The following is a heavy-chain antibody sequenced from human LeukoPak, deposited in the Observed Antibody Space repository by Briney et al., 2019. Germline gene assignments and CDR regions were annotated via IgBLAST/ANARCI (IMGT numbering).Heavy chain of an antibody. CDR1: GGSISSYY. CDR3: ARMWFSSSWDRQFDP. J-gene: IGHJ5*02. CDR2: IYYSEST. V-gene: IGHV4-59*01. D-gene: IGHD6-13*01. Sequence: SETLSLTCTVSGGSISSYYWSWIRQPPGKGPEWIGYIYYSESTNYNPSLKSRVTISVDTSKNQFSLKLSSVTAADTAVYYCARMWFSSSWDRQFDPWGQGTLVTVSS.